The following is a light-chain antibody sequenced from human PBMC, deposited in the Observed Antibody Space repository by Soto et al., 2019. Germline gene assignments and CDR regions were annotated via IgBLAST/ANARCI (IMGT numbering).Light chain of an antibody. CDR2: AAS. V-gene: IGKV3-15*01. Sequence: EIVMTQSPATLSVSPGERATLSCRASQSVSNNLAWYQQKPGQPPRLLIYAASTRAAGIPARFSGSGSGTEFTLTISSLQSEDFAVYYCQLRGTFGQGTRLEIK. CDR1: QSVSNN. J-gene: IGKJ2*02. CDR3: QLRGT.